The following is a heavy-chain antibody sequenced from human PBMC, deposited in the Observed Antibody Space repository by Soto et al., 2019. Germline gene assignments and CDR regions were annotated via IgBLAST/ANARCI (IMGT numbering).Heavy chain of an antibody. V-gene: IGHV3-30*18. Sequence: QVQLVESGGGVIQPGRSLRLSCAASGFTFSTYGMHWVRQAPGKGLEWVAVISYDGRNKYHADSVKGRFTISRDNSKNTLYLQMNSLRAEDTATYYCAKDGSILRADYYFDYWGQGILVTVSS. CDR1: GFTFSTYG. CDR2: ISYDGRNK. CDR3: AKDGSILRADYYFDY. J-gene: IGHJ4*02. D-gene: IGHD3-9*01.